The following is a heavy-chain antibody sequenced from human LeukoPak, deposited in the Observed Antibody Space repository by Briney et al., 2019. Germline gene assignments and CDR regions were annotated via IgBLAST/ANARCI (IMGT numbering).Heavy chain of an antibody. Sequence: GGSLRLSCAASRFTFSAYSMNWVRQAPGKGLEWISYIGISSGNTKYADSVKGRFTISGDKAKNSLYLQMSSLRVEDTAVYYCARDYKYAFDNWGQGTLVTVSS. CDR2: IGISSGNT. CDR1: RFTFSAYS. J-gene: IGHJ4*02. V-gene: IGHV3-48*01. CDR3: ARDYKYAFDN. D-gene: IGHD5-24*01.